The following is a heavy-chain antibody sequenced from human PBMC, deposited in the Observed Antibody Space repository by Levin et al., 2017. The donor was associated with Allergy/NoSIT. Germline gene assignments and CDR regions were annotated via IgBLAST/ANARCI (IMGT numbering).Heavy chain of an antibody. CDR1: GGSFSGYY. CDR3: ARIKAGGYCSDGSCYGRGFDY. V-gene: IGHV4-34*01. CDR2: INHSGST. Sequence: SETLSLTCGVYGGSFSGYYWSWIRQPPGKGLEWIGEINHSGSTNYNPSLKSRVTISGDTSKNQFSLKLSSVTAADTAVYYCARIKAGGYCSDGSCYGRGFDYWGQGTLVTVSS. D-gene: IGHD2-15*01. J-gene: IGHJ4*02.